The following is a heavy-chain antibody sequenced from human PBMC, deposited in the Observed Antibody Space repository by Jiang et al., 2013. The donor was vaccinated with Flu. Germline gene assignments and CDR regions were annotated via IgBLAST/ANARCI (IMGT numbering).Heavy chain of an antibody. CDR2: IIAGGGST. CDR3: AKDLTSEVYYFDY. V-gene: IGHV3-23*01. J-gene: IGHJ4*02. Sequence: QLLESGGGLVKPGGSLRLSCAASGFTFSNAWMNWVRQAPGKGLEWVSGIIAGGGSTYYADSVKGRFTISRDNSKNTLYLQMDSLRAEDTAVYNCAKDLTSEVYYFDYWGQGTLVTVSS. CDR1: GFTFSNAW. D-gene: IGHD3-3*01.